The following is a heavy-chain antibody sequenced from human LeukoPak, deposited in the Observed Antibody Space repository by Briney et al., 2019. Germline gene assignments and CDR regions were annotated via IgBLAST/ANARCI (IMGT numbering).Heavy chain of an antibody. V-gene: IGHV3-30*18. J-gene: IGHJ4*02. D-gene: IGHD2-15*01. Sequence: GGSLRLSCAASGFTFSTYGMHWVRQAPGKGLEWVAVISYDGNNKYYADSVKGRFTISRDNSKNTLYLQMNSLRAEDTAVYYCANSLFPRWSHPFDYWGQGTLVTVSS. CDR3: ANSLFPRWSHPFDY. CDR2: ISYDGNNK. CDR1: GFTFSTYG.